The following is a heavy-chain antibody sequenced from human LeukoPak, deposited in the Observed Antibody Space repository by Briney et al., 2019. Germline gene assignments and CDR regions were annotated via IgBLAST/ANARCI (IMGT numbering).Heavy chain of an antibody. CDR3: ARGFVVVPAADGSFDY. J-gene: IGHJ4*02. V-gene: IGHV4-30-4*01. CDR2: IYYSGST. D-gene: IGHD2-2*01. CDR1: GGSISSGDYY. Sequence: SQTLSLTCTVSGGSISSGDYYWSWIRQPPGKGLEWIGYIYYSGSTYYNPSLKSRVTMSVDTSKNQFSLKLSSVTAADTAVYYCARGFVVVPAADGSFDYWGQGTLVTVSS.